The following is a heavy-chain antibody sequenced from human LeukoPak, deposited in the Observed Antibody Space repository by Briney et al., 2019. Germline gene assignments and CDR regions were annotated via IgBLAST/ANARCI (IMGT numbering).Heavy chain of an antibody. CDR1: GYTFTGYY. Sequence: ASVKVSCKASGYTFTGYYMHWVRQAPGQGLEWMVWINPNSGGTNYAQKFQGRVTMTRDTSISTAYMELSRLRSDDTAVYYCARATEGPSWFGESWNWFDPWGQGTLVTVSS. CDR3: ARATEGPSWFGESWNWFDP. J-gene: IGHJ5*02. D-gene: IGHD3-10*01. CDR2: INPNSGGT. V-gene: IGHV1-2*02.